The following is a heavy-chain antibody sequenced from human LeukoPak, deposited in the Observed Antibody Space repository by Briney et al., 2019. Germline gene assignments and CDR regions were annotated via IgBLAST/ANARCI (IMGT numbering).Heavy chain of an antibody. D-gene: IGHD3-10*01. V-gene: IGHV1-18*01. CDR3: ARDWSPFGELLGETYFDY. CDR2: ISAYNGNT. CDR1: GYTFTSYG. Sequence: GASVKVSCKASGYTFTSYGISWVRQAPGQGLEWMGWISAYNGNTNYAQKLQGRVTMTTDTSTSTAYMELRSLRSDDTAVYYCARDWSPFGELLGETYFDYWGQGTLVTVSS. J-gene: IGHJ4*02.